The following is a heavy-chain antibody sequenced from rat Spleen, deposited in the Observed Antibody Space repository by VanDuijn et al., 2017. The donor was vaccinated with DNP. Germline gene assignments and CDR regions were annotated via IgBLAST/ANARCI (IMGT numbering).Heavy chain of an antibody. J-gene: IGHJ2*01. CDR1: GFTFSNYY. D-gene: IGHD4-1*01. CDR3: GKNTGYYFDH. Sequence: EVQLVESGGGLVQPGRSLKVSCVASGFTFSNYYMAWVRQAPKKGLEWVATISTSGSRTYYPDSVKGRFTISRDNAKSSLYLQMNSLKSEDTATYYCGKNTGYYFDHWGQGVMVTVSS. V-gene: IGHV5-25*01. CDR2: ISTSGSRT.